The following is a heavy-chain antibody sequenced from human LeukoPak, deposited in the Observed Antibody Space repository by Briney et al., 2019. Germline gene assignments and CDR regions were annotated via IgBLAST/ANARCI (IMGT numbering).Heavy chain of an antibody. CDR1: GVSFSGHY. D-gene: IGHD4-23*01. CDR2: INHSGST. Sequence: SETLSLTCVVYGVSFSGHYWSWIRQPPGKGLEWIGEINHSGSTNYNPSLKGRVPISVDTPKNQLALKLRSVSAADRAVYYCARARWQQPLLDHWGQGTLVTVSS. V-gene: IGHV4-34*01. CDR3: ARARWQQPLLDH. J-gene: IGHJ4*02.